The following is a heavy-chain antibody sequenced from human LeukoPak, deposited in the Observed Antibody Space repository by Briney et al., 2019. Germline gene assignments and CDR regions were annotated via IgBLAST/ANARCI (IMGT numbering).Heavy chain of an antibody. CDR3: ARGRVGYCSSTSCYAGREDV. CDR2: INHSGST. CDR1: GFTFSSYS. J-gene: IGHJ6*02. Sequence: GSLRLSCAASGFTFSSYSMNWLRQPPGKGLEWIGEINHSGSTNYNPSLKSRVTISVDTSKNQFSLKRSSVTAADTAVYYCARGRVGYCSSTSCYAGREDVWGQGTTVTVSS. V-gene: IGHV4-34*01. D-gene: IGHD2-2*01.